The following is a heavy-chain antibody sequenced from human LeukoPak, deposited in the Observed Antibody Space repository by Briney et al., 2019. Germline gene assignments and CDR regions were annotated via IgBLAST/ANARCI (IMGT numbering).Heavy chain of an antibody. V-gene: IGHV3-15*05. CDR3: TRDLMDYDVSTGLHHYYMDV. CDR2: IKSKTDGGTT. Sequence: PGGSLRLSCAASGFTSSNAWMSWVRQAPGKGLEWVGRIKSKTDGGTTDYAAPVKGRFTISRDDSKNTLYLQMNTLRVEDTAVYYCTRDLMDYDVSTGLHHYYMDVWGQGTTVTVSS. J-gene: IGHJ6*02. CDR1: GFTSSNAW. D-gene: IGHD3-9*01.